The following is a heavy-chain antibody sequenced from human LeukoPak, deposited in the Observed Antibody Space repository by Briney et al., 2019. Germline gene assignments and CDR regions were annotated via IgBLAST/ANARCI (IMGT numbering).Heavy chain of an antibody. V-gene: IGHV3-23*01. Sequence: GGSLRLSCAASGFTFSSYSMDWVRQAPGKGLEWVSGISPGGGPTYYADSVKGRFTISRDDSKNTLYLQMNNLRAEDTAVYYCAKDGAWLRFDDWGQGILVTVSS. CDR3: AKDGAWLRFDD. D-gene: IGHD5-12*01. J-gene: IGHJ4*02. CDR2: ISPGGGPT. CDR1: GFTFSSYS.